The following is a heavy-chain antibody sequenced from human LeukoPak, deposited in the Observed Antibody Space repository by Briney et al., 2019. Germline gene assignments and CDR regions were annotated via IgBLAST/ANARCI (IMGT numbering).Heavy chain of an antibody. CDR2: IYPGDSDT. J-gene: IGHJ4*02. D-gene: IGHD1-26*01. V-gene: IGHV5-51*01. CDR3: ARQCCMVGGTIDY. CDR1: GYSFTSYW. Sequence: GESLKISCKGSGYSFTSYWIGWVRQMPGKGLEWMEIIYPGDSDTRYSPSFQGQVTISADKSISTAYLQWSSLKASDTAMYYCARQCCMVGGTIDYWGQGTLVTVSS.